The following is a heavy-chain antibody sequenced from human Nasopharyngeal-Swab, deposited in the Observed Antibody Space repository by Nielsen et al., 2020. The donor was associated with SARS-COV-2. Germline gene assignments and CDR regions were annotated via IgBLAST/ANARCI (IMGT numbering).Heavy chain of an antibody. Sequence: GGSLRLSCAASGFTFSYYAMSWVRQAPGKGLEWVSVISGGGEVVYYADSVKGRFTISRDNSKNMVYLQMNSLRAEDTAVYFCAKVQTVAPPYVSYFDYWGQGTLVPVSS. CDR1: GFTFSYYA. CDR2: ISGGGEVV. V-gene: IGHV3-23*01. J-gene: IGHJ4*02. CDR3: AKVQTVAPPYVSYFDY. D-gene: IGHD4-23*01.